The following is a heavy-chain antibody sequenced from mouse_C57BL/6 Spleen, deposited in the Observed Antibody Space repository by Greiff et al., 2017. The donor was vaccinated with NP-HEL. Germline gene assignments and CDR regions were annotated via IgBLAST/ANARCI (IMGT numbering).Heavy chain of an antibody. CDR2: IYPGDGDT. V-gene: IGHV1-82*01. CDR1: GYAFSSSW. CDR3: ARDWDGIDY. Sequence: QVQLQQSGPELVKPGASVKISCKASGYAFSSSWMNWVKQRPGKGLEWIGRIYPGDGDTNDNGKFKGKATLTADKSSSTAYMQLSSLTSEDSAVYFCARDWDGIDYWGQGTTLTVSS. J-gene: IGHJ2*01. D-gene: IGHD4-1*01.